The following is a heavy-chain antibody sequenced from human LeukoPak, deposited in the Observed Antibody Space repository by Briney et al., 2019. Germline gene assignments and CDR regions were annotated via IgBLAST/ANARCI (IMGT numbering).Heavy chain of an antibody. V-gene: IGHV1-18*01. CDR3: ARGGTPSYYYYMDV. Sequence: ASVKVSCKASGYTFTSYGISWVRQAPGQGLEWMGWISGDNGDTNYAQKLQGRVTMTTETSTSTAYMELRSLRSDDTAVYYCARGGTPSYYYYMDVWGKGTTVTISS. CDR2: ISGDNGDT. CDR1: GYTFTSYG. D-gene: IGHD3-16*01. J-gene: IGHJ6*03.